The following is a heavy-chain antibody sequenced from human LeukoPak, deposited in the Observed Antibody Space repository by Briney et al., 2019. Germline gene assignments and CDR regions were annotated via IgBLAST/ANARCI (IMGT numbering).Heavy chain of an antibody. CDR2: IYYSGST. Sequence: SESLSLACTVAGGSISSSSYCWGWIRQPPGNGLDWIGSIYYSGSTYYNPSLKSRVTISVDTSKNQFSLKLSSVTAADTAVYYCASSPYCSSTSCYEPWGQGTLVTVSS. J-gene: IGHJ5*02. CDR3: ASSPYCSSTSCYEP. V-gene: IGHV4-39*01. CDR1: GGSISSSSYC. D-gene: IGHD2-2*01.